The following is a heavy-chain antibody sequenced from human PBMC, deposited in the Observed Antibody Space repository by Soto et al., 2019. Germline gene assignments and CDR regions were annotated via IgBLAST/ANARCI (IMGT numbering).Heavy chain of an antibody. J-gene: IGHJ6*02. D-gene: IGHD2-8*01. Sequence: VASVKVSCKASGYSFTDYHIHWVRQAPGQGLEWLGRINPKSGGTSTAQKFQGWVTMTTDTSISTASTELTRLTSDDTAIYYCARGDSTDCSNGVCSFFYNHDMDVWGQGTTVTVSS. CDR3: ARGDSTDCSNGVCSFFYNHDMDV. CDR1: GYSFTDYH. V-gene: IGHV1-2*04. CDR2: INPKSGGT.